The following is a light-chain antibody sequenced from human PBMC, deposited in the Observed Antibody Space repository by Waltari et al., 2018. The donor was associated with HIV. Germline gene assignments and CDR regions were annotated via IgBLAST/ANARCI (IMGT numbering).Light chain of an antibody. CDR2: SNN. V-gene: IGLV1-44*01. Sequence: QSVLTQPPSASGTPGPRVTISCSGSSSNIGSHTVNWYQQLPGTAPKLLIYSNNQRPSGVPDRFSGSKSGTSASLAISGLQAEDEADYYCAAWDDSLNGWVFGGGTKLTVL. J-gene: IGLJ3*02. CDR3: AAWDDSLNGWV. CDR1: SSNIGSHT.